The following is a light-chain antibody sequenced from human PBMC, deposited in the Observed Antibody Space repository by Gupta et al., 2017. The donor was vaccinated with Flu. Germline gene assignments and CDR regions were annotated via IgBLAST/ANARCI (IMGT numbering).Light chain of an antibody. J-gene: IGKJ4*01. Sequence: EIVLTQSPATLALSPGQRATLSCRASQSVNTFLAWYQQKPGQAPRLLIYDTSNRATGIPARFSGSGDGTDFTLTINSREPEDVAVYYCQQRTNWPPSLTFGGGTKVEIK. CDR1: QSVNTF. CDR3: QQRTNWPPSLT. V-gene: IGKV3-11*01. CDR2: DTS.